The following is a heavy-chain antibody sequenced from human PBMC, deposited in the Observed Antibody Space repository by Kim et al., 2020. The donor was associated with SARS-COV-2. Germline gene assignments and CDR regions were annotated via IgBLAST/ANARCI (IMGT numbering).Heavy chain of an antibody. V-gene: IGHV1-69*13. CDR3: ARPTLAGHYYYYGMDV. CDR1: GGTFSSYA. J-gene: IGHJ6*02. CDR2: IIPIFGTA. Sequence: SVKVSCKASGGTFSSYAIIWVRQAPGQGLEWMGGIIPIFGTANYAQKFQGRVTITADESTSTAYMELSSLRSEDTAVYYCARPTLAGHYYYYGMDVWGQVTTVTVSS.